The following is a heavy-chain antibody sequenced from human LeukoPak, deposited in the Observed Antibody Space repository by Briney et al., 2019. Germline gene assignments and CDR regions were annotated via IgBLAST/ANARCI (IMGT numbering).Heavy chain of an antibody. CDR2: ISYDGGKK. Sequence: GGSLRLSCAASGFTFSSHDMHWVRQAPGKGLEWVAIISYDGGKKDYADSVKGRFTISRDNSKNTLYLQMNSLRAEDTAVYYCARGPSGYHNTGGQGTLVTVSS. CDR1: GFTFSSHD. D-gene: IGHD5-12*01. CDR3: ARGPSGYHNT. J-gene: IGHJ4*02. V-gene: IGHV3-33*05.